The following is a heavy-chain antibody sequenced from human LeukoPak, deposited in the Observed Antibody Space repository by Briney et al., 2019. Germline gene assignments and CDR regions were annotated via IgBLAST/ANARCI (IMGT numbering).Heavy chain of an antibody. CDR3: AEYYGSGSNPNNWFDP. CDR1: GFTFSSYA. CDR2: ISGSGGST. V-gene: IGHV3-23*01. Sequence: GGSLRLSCAASGFTFSSYAMSWVRQAPGKGLEWVSAISGSGGSTYYADSVKGRFTISRDNSKNSLYLQMNSLRAEDTAVYYCAEYYGSGSNPNNWFDPWGQGTLVTVSS. D-gene: IGHD3-10*01. J-gene: IGHJ5*02.